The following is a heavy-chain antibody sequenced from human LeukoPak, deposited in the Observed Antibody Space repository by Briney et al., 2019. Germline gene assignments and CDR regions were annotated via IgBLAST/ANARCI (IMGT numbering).Heavy chain of an antibody. CDR3: ARVRAVTSDLDY. CDR1: GYSISSGYY. V-gene: IGHV4-38-2*02. Sequence: SETLSLTCTVSGYSISSGYYWGWIRPPPGKGLEWIGSIYHSGSTYYNPSLKSRVTISVDTSKNQFSLKLSSVTAADTAVYYCARVRAVTSDLDYWGQGTLVTVSS. D-gene: IGHD4-17*01. CDR2: IYHSGST. J-gene: IGHJ4*02.